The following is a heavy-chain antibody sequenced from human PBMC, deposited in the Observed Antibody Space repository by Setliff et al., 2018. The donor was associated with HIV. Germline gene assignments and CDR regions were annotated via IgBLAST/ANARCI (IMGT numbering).Heavy chain of an antibody. CDR3: ARHRYSSSINWFDP. V-gene: IGHV4-39*01. J-gene: IGHJ5*02. CDR1: GFSFRNSFSN. CDR2: IYYSGTT. D-gene: IGHD6-13*01. Sequence: PSETLSLTCNVSGFSFRNSFSNWGWFRQPPGKGLEWFGPIYYSGTTYYNPSLKSRVTMSIATSQNQFSLKLTSVTATDTAVYYCARHRYSSSINWFDPWGQGTLVTVSS.